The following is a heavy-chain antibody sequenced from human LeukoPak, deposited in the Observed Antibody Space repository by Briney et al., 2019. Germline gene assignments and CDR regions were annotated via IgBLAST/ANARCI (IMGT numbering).Heavy chain of an antibody. CDR2: IYYSGST. CDR3: ARGGVAAKYYFDF. Sequence: SETLSLTCTVSGGSISPLYWGWIRQAPGKGLEFIGHIYYSGSTNFNPSLKSRVTLSVDTSKSQISLKLTSVTAADTAVYYCARGGVAAKYYFDFWGQGTLVTVSS. D-gene: IGHD3-10*01. V-gene: IGHV4-59*11. J-gene: IGHJ4*02. CDR1: GGSISPLY.